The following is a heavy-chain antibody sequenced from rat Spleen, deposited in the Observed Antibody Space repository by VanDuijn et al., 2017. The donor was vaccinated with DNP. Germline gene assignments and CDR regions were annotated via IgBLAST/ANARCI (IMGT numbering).Heavy chain of an antibody. CDR2: ISSGENT. Sequence: QVQLRESGPGLVQPSQTLSLTCTVSGFSLTSHGVSWIRQSPGQGLEWIAEISSGENTYYKSGLKSRLSINRDTSKSQVLLKMNSLQTEDTAIYYCTREHYYDGSYGYWGQGVMVTVSS. CDR3: TREHYYDGSYGY. D-gene: IGHD1-12*02. J-gene: IGHJ2*01. V-gene: IGHV2S8*01. CDR1: GFSLTSHG.